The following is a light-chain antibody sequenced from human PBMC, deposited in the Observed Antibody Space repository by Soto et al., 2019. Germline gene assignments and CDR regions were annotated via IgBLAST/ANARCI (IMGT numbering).Light chain of an antibody. CDR3: QQYNNWLIT. V-gene: IGKV3-15*01. J-gene: IGKJ5*01. Sequence: EIVRTQSPATLSVSPGERATLSCRASQSVSSNLAWYQQKPGQAPRLLIYGASTRATGIPARFSGSGSGTEFTLTISSLQSEDFAVYYCQQYNNWLITFGQGTRPAIK. CDR1: QSVSSN. CDR2: GAS.